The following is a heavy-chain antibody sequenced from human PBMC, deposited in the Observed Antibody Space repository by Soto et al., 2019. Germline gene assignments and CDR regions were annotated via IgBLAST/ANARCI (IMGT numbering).Heavy chain of an antibody. V-gene: IGHV4-34*01. CDR2: INHSGST. J-gene: IGHJ6*02. CDR3: ASAKWLRYFGGPTLDV. CDR1: GGSFSGYY. Sequence: PSETLSLTCAVYGGSFSGYYWSWIRPPPGKGLEWIGEINHSGSTNYNPSLKSRVTISVDTSKNQFSLKLSSVTAADTAVYYCASAKWLRYFGGPTLDVWGQGTTVTVSS. D-gene: IGHD3-9*01.